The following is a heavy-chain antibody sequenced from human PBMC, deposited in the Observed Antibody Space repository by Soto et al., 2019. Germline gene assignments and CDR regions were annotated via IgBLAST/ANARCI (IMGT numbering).Heavy chain of an antibody. CDR1: GFTFDDYS. Sequence: PGGSLRLSCAASGFTFDDYSMHWVRQDPGKGLEWVSGISWNSGSIGYADSVKGRFTISRDNAKNSLYLQMNSLRAEDTALYYCAKLGGYSRAPYYFDYWGQGTLVTVSS. V-gene: IGHV3-9*01. CDR2: ISWNSGSI. J-gene: IGHJ4*02. CDR3: AKLGGYSRAPYYFDY. D-gene: IGHD6-13*01.